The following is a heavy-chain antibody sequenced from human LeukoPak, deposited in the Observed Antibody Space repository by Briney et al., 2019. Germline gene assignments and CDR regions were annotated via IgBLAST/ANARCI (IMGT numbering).Heavy chain of an antibody. J-gene: IGHJ1*01. CDR3: ANLAVADDRQVEYFQH. D-gene: IGHD6-19*01. CDR2: IYYSGST. Sequence: SETLSLTCTVSGGSISSYYWSWNRQPPGKGLEWIGYIYYSGSTNYNPSLKSRVTISVDTSKNQFSLKLSSVTAADTAVYYCANLAVADDRQVEYFQHWGQGTLVTVSS. V-gene: IGHV4-59*01. CDR1: GGSISSYY.